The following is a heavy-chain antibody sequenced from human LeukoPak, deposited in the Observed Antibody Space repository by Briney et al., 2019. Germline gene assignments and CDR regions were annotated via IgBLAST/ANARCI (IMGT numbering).Heavy chain of an antibody. Sequence: PGGSLILSCAASGFSVSSNYMNWVRQGPGKGLEWVSVIYSGGSTDYADSVKGRFTISRDNSKNTLYLQMNSLRAEDTAVYYCARWYFWSGYFLRYFDLWGRGTLVTVSS. J-gene: IGHJ2*01. CDR3: ARWYFWSGYFLRYFDL. CDR2: IYSGGST. D-gene: IGHD3-3*01. V-gene: IGHV3-53*01. CDR1: GFSVSSNY.